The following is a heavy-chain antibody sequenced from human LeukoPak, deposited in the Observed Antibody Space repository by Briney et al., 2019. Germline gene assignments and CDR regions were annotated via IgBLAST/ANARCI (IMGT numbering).Heavy chain of an antibody. D-gene: IGHD2-2*01. CDR1: GDSINSGNNY. J-gene: IGHJ4*02. CDR2: IYTSGST. Sequence: PSETLSLTCTVSGDSINSGNNYWSWLRQPAGKGPEWSSHIYTSGSTTSNTSLKRRVIMSVDTSKNQSSLKLPSVPAADTAVYYCAKGYCRGNSCYDDRGAFDYWGQGTLVTVSS. V-gene: IGHV4-61*09. CDR3: AKGYCRGNSCYDDRGAFDY.